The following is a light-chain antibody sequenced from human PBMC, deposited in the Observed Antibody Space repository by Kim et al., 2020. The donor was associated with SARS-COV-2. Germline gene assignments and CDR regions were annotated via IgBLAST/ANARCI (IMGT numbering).Light chain of an antibody. CDR3: AAWDDSLNGWV. CDR2: SNN. Sequence: QPVLTQPRSASGTPGQRVTISCSGSSSNIGSNTVNWYQQLPGTAPKLLIYSNNQRPSGVPDRFSGSKSGTSASLAISGLQSEDEADYFCAAWDDSLNGWVFGGGTQLTVL. J-gene: IGLJ3*02. V-gene: IGLV1-44*01. CDR1: SSNIGSNT.